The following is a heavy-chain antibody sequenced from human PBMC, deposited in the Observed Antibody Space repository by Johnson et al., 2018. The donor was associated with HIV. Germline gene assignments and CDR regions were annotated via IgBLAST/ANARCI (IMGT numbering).Heavy chain of an antibody. V-gene: IGHV3-11*04. CDR3: ARGYSANFDI. Sequence: QVQLVESGGGLVQPGGSLRLSCAASGFSFSDYYMSWIRQAPGKGLEWVSSISSSGDTMYNADSVKGRFTISRDKAKNSLYLQMNSLRAEDTAVYFCARGYSANFDIWGQGTMVTVSS. D-gene: IGHD5-12*01. CDR2: ISSSGDTM. CDR1: GFSFSDYY. J-gene: IGHJ3*02.